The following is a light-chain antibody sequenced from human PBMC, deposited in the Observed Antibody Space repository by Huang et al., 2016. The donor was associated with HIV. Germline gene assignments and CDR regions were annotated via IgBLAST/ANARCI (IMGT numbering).Light chain of an antibody. CDR3: HQYNNWLLS. CDR1: RTVSTN. CDR2: GSS. Sequence: IVMTQSPATLSVSPGERVTLSCRANRTVSTNLAWYQQGPGQAPRLLIYGSSTRAPGVPARFSGSGSGTDFSLTISSLQSEDFALYYCHQYNNWLLSFGGGIRVDI. J-gene: IGKJ4*01. V-gene: IGKV3-15*01.